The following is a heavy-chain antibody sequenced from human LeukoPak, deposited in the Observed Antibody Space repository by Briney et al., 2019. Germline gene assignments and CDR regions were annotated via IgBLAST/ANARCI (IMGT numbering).Heavy chain of an antibody. V-gene: IGHV1-18*01. CDR2: ISAYNGNT. Sequence: AASVKVSCKASGYTFTSYGISWVRQAPGQGLEWMGWISAYNGNTNYAQKLQGRVTMTTDTSTSTAYMELRSLRSDDTAVYYCARDVHDFWSGYYGYYYYMDVWGKGTTVTVSS. J-gene: IGHJ6*03. CDR3: ARDVHDFWSGYYGYYYYMDV. D-gene: IGHD3-3*01. CDR1: GYTFTSYG.